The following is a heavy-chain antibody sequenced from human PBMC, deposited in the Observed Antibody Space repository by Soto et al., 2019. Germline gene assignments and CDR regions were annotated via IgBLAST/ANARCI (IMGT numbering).Heavy chain of an antibody. V-gene: IGHV3-30-3*01. CDR1: GFTFSSYA. CDR2: ISYDGSNK. D-gene: IGHD2-15*01. CDR3: ARDGRRYCSGGSCLYFDY. J-gene: IGHJ4*02. Sequence: GGSLRLSCAASGFTFSSYAMHWVRQAPGKGLEWVAVISYDGSNKYYADSVKGRFTISRDNSKNTLYLQMNSLRAEDTAVYYCARDGRRYCSGGSCLYFDYWGQGTLVTVSS.